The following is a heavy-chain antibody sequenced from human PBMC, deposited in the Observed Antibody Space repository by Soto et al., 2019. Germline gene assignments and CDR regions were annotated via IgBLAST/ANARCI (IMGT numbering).Heavy chain of an antibody. CDR3: TTDWAPGMFDY. J-gene: IGHJ4*02. V-gene: IGHV3-15*01. CDR1: GFTFSNAW. D-gene: IGHD3-16*01. CDR2: IKSKTDGGTT. Sequence: PGGSLRLSCAASGFTFSNAWMSWVRQAPGKGLEWVGRIKSKTDGGTTDYAAPVKGRFTISRDDSKNTLYLQMNSLKTEGTAVYYCTTDWAPGMFDYWGQGTLVTVSS.